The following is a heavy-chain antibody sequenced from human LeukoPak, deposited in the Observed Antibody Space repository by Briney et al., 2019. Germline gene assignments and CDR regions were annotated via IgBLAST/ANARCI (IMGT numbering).Heavy chain of an antibody. V-gene: IGHV1-2*02. CDR1: GYSFTDYF. Sequence: DSVKVSWKASGYSFTDYFMHWLRQAPGQGLEWMGSIDPKSGDTNYSQKFQGRVAMTRDTSITTAYMELSWLKSDDTAVYYSTGRATYYYGSSNWSDAWSQGTLVTVSS. D-gene: IGHD3-10*01. J-gene: IGHJ5*02. CDR2: IDPKSGDT. CDR3: TGRATYYYGSSNWSDA.